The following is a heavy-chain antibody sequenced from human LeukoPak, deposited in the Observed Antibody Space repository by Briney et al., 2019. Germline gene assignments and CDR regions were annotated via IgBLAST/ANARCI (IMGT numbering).Heavy chain of an antibody. V-gene: IGHV4-59*01. J-gene: IGHJ5*02. Sequence: SETLSLTCTVSGGSISIYYWSWIRQPPGKSLEWLGYFYNSGSTDYNPSLRSRVTISVDTSKNQFSLKLSSLTAADTAVYYCARDRELGSWGQGILVTASA. CDR3: ARDRELGS. D-gene: IGHD3-10*01. CDR1: GGSISIYY. CDR2: FYNSGST.